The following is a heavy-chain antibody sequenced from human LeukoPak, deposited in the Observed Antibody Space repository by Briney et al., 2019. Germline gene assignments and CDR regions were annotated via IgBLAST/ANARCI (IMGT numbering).Heavy chain of an antibody. D-gene: IGHD2-8*01. Sequence: GGSLRLSCAASGFSFGSYSMHWARQVPGKGLEWVAVIWYDGSNEDYADSVKGRFTISRDNSKNTLYLQMNSLRDEDTAVYYCAREMALWGQGALVTVSP. CDR3: AREMAL. J-gene: IGHJ4*02. CDR2: IWYDGSNE. CDR1: GFSFGSYS. V-gene: IGHV3-33*01.